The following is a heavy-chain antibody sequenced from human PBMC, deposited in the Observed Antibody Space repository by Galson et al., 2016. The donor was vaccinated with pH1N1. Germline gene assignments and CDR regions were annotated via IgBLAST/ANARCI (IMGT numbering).Heavy chain of an antibody. V-gene: IGHV3-49*02. J-gene: IGHJ5*02. D-gene: IGHD3-3*02. CDR2: IRSTVYGETK. CDR1: GFPFEEYH. CDR3: IPFRWAHNWFDP. Sequence: SLRLSCATSGFPFEEYHIFWVRQAPEMGLEWVSFIRSTVYGETKEYAAAVKGRFVISRDNSKRVAYLQMNSLKPEDTAHYYCIPFRWAHNWFDPWGHGSPVIVSS.